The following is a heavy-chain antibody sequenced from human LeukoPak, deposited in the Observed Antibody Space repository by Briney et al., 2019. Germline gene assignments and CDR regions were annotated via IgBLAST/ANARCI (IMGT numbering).Heavy chain of an antibody. D-gene: IGHD2-21*02. CDR3: GRARDMAFDI. CDR1: GGSISGQY. J-gene: IGHJ3*02. CDR2: IYYSGST. V-gene: IGHV4-59*11. Sequence: PSETLSLTCTVSGGSISGQYWRWIRQPPGKGLEWIGNIYYSGSTYYNPSLKGRVTLSVDTAKNQFSLNLASVTTADTAVYYCGRARDMAFDIWGQGTTVTVSS.